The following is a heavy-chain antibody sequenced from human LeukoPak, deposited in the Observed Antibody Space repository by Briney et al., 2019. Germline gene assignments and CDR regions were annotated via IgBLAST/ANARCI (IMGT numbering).Heavy chain of an antibody. Sequence: GGSLRLSCAASGFTFSDYYMSWIRQAPGKGLEWVSYISSSGSTIYYADSVKGRFAISRDNAKNSLYLQMNSLRAEDTAVYYCARVDCYYDGSGQGAGTASFDIWGQGTMVTVSS. CDR2: ISSSGSTI. J-gene: IGHJ3*02. CDR1: GFTFSDYY. D-gene: IGHD3-22*01. CDR3: ARVDCYYDGSGQGAGTASFDI. V-gene: IGHV3-11*01.